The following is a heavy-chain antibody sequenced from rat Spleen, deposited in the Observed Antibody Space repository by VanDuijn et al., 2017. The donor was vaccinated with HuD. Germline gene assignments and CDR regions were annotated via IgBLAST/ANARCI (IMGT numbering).Heavy chain of an antibody. CDR3: ARHWGY. J-gene: IGHJ2*01. CDR1: GFTFSDFY. D-gene: IGHD4-6*01. CDR2: ISYDGSST. V-gene: IGHV5-29*01. Sequence: EVQLVESDGGLVQPGRSLKLSCAASGFTFSDFYMAWVRQAPTKGLEWVATISYDGSSTYYRDSVKGRFTISRDDATGTLYLQMDSLRSEDTATYYCARHWGYWGQGVMVTVSS.